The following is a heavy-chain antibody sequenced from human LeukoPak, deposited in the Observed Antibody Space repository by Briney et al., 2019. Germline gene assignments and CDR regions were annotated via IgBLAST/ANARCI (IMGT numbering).Heavy chain of an antibody. CDR2: IYYSGST. Sequence: SETLSLTCTVSGGSISSYYWSWIRQPPGKGLEWIGSIYYSGSTYYNPSLKSRVTISVDTSKNQFSLKLSSVTAADTAVYYCARAVRIYGDLTLFDYWGQGTLVTVSS. CDR1: GGSISSYY. V-gene: IGHV4-59*05. CDR3: ARAVRIYGDLTLFDY. D-gene: IGHD4-17*01. J-gene: IGHJ4*02.